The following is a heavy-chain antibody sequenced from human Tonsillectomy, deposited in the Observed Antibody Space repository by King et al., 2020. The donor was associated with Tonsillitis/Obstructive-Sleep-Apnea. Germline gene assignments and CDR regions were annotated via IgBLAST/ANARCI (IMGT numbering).Heavy chain of an antibody. CDR2: ISGKGGST. Sequence: VQLVESGGDLVQPGGSLRLSCAASGLTFSNYAMSWVRQAPGKGLEWVSAISGKGGSTYYADSVKGRFTISRDNSKNTLYLQMNSLRAEDTAVYYCANRNYYGSGSYFYYFDYWGQGTLVTVSS. CDR3: ANRNYYGSGSYFYYFDY. J-gene: IGHJ4*02. V-gene: IGHV3-23*04. D-gene: IGHD3-10*01. CDR1: GLTFSNYA.